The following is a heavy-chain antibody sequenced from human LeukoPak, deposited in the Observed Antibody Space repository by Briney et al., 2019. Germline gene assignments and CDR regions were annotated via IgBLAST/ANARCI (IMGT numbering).Heavy chain of an antibody. CDR1: GFTFSSYS. J-gene: IGHJ4*02. D-gene: IGHD5-12*01. Sequence: GGSLRLSCAASGFTFSSYSMNWVRQAPGKGLEWVSSISSSSSYMYYADSVKGRFTVSRDNSKNTLYLQMNSLRAEDTAVYYCARDSGYDLWGQGTLVTVSS. CDR2: ISSSSSYM. CDR3: ARDSGYDL. V-gene: IGHV3-21*04.